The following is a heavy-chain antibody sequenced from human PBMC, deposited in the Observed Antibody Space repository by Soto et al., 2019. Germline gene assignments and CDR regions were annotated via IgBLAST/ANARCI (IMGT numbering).Heavy chain of an antibody. CDR1: GFTFSSYA. CDR3: ARDDKRGYSGYDYGNFDY. V-gene: IGHV3-30-3*01. J-gene: IGHJ4*02. CDR2: ISYDGSNK. D-gene: IGHD5-12*01. Sequence: PGGSLRLSCAASGFTFSSYAMHWVRQAPGKGLEWVAVISYDGSNKYYADSVKGRFTISRDNSKNTLYLQMNSLRAEDTAVYYCARDDKRGYSGYDYGNFDYWGQGTLVTVSS.